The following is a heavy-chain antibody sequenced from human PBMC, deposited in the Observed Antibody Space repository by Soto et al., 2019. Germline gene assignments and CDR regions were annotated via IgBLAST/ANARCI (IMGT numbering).Heavy chain of an antibody. V-gene: IGHV3-7*01. D-gene: IGHD6-25*01. Sequence: EVQLVESGGGLVQPGGSLRLSCATSGFTFGDYWMSWVRQAPGKRLEWVANTKQDESEKCYVGSVRGRFTISRDNAKNSLYLQMNSLRAEDTAVYFCVREGDSGFFSWGQGTLVTVSS. CDR3: VREGDSGFFS. J-gene: IGHJ5*02. CDR2: TKQDESEK. CDR1: GFTFGDYW.